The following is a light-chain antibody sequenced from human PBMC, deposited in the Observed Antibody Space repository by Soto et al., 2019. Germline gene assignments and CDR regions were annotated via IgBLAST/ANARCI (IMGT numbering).Light chain of an antibody. V-gene: IGLV2-8*01. CDR3: SSYAGSNNLL. J-gene: IGLJ3*02. Sequence: QSVLTQPPSASGSPGQSVTISCTGTSGDVGGYNYVSWYQQHPGKAPKLMIYEVTQRPSGVPDRFSGSKSGNTASLTVSGLQAEDEADYYCSSYAGSNNLLFGGGNKVTVL. CDR1: SGDVGGYNY. CDR2: EVT.